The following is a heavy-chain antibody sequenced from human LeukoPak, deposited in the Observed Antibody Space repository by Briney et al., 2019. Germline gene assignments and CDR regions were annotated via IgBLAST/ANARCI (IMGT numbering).Heavy chain of an antibody. Sequence: GGSLRLSCTASGFTFDSYAMSWVRQAPGKGLEWVSSISGGSEDTYYADSVKGRFTISRDNSKNTLYLQMNSLRAEDTAVYYCAKAEAGGIDYWGQGTLVTVSS. J-gene: IGHJ4*02. CDR3: AKAEAGGIDY. CDR2: ISGGSEDT. CDR1: GFTFDSYA. D-gene: IGHD1-26*01. V-gene: IGHV3-23*01.